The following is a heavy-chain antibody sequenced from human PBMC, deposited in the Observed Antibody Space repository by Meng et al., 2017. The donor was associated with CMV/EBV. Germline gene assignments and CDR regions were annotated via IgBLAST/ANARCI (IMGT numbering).Heavy chain of an antibody. CDR2: INTDGSST. CDR3: ARICSGATCAVGN. V-gene: IGHV3-74*01. J-gene: IGHJ4*02. Sequence: WAASGLNFSSYWMHWVRQAPGKGLVWVSRINTDGSSTDYADSVKGRFTISRDNAKNTLYLQMTSLRAEDTAVYYCARICSGATCAVGNWGQGTLVTVSS. CDR1: GLNFSSYW. D-gene: IGHD2-15*01.